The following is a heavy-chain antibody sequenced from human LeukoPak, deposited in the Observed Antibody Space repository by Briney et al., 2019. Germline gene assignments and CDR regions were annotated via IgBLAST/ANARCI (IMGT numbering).Heavy chain of an antibody. D-gene: IGHD3-10*01. Sequence: PGGSLRLSCAASGFTFSYYGMHWVRQAPGKGLEWVAVISYDGSSKYYADSVKGRFTISRDNSKNTLYLQMNSLRAEDTAVYYCVSYGSGSYSFDYWGQETLVTVSS. V-gene: IGHV3-30*03. CDR2: ISYDGSSK. CDR1: GFTFSYYG. CDR3: VSYGSGSYSFDY. J-gene: IGHJ4*02.